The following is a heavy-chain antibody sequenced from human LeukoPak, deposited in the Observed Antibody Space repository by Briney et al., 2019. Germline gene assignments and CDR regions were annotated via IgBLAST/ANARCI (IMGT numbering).Heavy chain of an antibody. V-gene: IGHV3-23*01. J-gene: IGHJ4*02. CDR3: ARLPGGSGYSDTYRFDY. CDR1: GFTFSIYA. D-gene: IGHD3-3*01. Sequence: GGCLRLSCAASGFTFSIYAMTWVRPAPGKGLAWVSAISANGRSTFYADSAKGRLTISRDNSKNTVSLQMSSLRAEDTAVYYCARLPGGSGYSDTYRFDYWGQGTLVTVSS. CDR2: ISANGRST.